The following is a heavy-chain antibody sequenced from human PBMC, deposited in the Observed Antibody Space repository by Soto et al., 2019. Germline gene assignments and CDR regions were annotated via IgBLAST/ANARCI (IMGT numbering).Heavy chain of an antibody. Sequence: QVQLVESGGGVVQPGRSLRLSYAASGFTFSSYGMHWVRQAPGKGLEWVAVISYDGSNKYNADSVKGRFTISRDNSKNTLYLQMNSLRAEDTAVYYCAKDLLGPGRAYGMDVWGQGTTVTVSS. CDR3: AKDLLGPGRAYGMDV. D-gene: IGHD7-27*01. V-gene: IGHV3-30*18. CDR1: GFTFSSYG. CDR2: ISYDGSNK. J-gene: IGHJ6*02.